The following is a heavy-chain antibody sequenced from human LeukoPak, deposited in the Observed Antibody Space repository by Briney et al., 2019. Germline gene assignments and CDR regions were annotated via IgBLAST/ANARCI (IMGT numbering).Heavy chain of an antibody. J-gene: IGHJ6*04. CDR3: AKNAVTTVTTWLDV. V-gene: IGHV3-30*02. CDR1: GFTFSSYG. Sequence: TGGSLRLSCAASGFTFSSYGMHWVRQAPGKGLEWVAFIRYDGSNKYYADSVKGRFTISRDNSKNTLYLQMNSLRAEDTAVYYCAKNAVTTVTTWLDVWGKGTTVTVPS. D-gene: IGHD4-11*01. CDR2: IRYDGSNK.